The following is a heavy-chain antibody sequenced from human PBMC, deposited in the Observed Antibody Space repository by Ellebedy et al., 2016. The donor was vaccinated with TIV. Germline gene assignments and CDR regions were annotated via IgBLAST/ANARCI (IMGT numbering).Heavy chain of an antibody. CDR1: GGTFSSYA. Sequence: ASVKVSCKASGGTFSSYAISWVRQAPGQGLEWMGGIIPIFGTANYAQKFQGRVTITRNTSISTAYMELSSLRSEDTAVYYCARAHYYDSSGYYYGLDFDYWGQGTLVTVSS. CDR3: ARAHYYDSSGYYYGLDFDY. D-gene: IGHD3-22*01. CDR2: IIPIFGTA. J-gene: IGHJ4*02. V-gene: IGHV1-69*05.